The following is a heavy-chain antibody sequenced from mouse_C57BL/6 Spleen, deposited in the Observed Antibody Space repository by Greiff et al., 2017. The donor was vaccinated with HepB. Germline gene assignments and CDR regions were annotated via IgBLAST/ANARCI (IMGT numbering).Heavy chain of an antibody. D-gene: IGHD2-2*01. J-gene: IGHJ4*01. CDR1: GYAFSSYW. Sequence: VQLQQSGAELVKPGASVKISCKASGYAFSSYWMNWVKQRPGKGLEWIGQIYPGDGDTNYNGKFKGKATLTADKSSSTAYMQRSSLTSEDSAVYFCARGGGLRREAMDYWGQGTSVTVSS. V-gene: IGHV1-80*01. CDR3: ARGGGLRREAMDY. CDR2: IYPGDGDT.